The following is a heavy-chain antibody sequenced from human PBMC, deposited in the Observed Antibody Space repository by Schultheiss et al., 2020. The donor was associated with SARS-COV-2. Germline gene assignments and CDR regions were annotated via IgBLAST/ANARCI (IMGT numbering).Heavy chain of an antibody. Sequence: GGSLRLSCAASGFTFSSYAMSWVRQAPGKGLEWVAVISYDGSNKYYADSVKGRFTISRDNSKNTLYLQMNSLRAEDTAVYYCASSTAMVTFDYWGQGTLVTVSS. CDR2: ISYDGSNK. J-gene: IGHJ4*02. V-gene: IGHV3-30*04. D-gene: IGHD5-18*01. CDR3: ASSTAMVTFDY. CDR1: GFTFSSYA.